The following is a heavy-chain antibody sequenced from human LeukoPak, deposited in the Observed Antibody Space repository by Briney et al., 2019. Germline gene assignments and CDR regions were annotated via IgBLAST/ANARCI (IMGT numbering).Heavy chain of an antibody. CDR3: ARDSLVGSTTPVFDY. CDR1: RFTFSTYS. V-gene: IGHV3-21*04. CDR2: IDSTSTYI. Sequence: GGSLRLSCAASRFTFSTYSMNWVRQAPGKGLEWVSSIDSTSTYIYYADSVKGRFTISRDNAKSSLYLQMDSLRAEDTAVYYCARDSLVGSTTPVFDYWGQGTLVTVSS. J-gene: IGHJ4*02. D-gene: IGHD1-26*01.